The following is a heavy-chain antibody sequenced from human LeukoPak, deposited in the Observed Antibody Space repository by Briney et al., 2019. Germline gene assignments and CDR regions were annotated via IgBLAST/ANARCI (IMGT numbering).Heavy chain of an antibody. CDR1: GGSISSGDYY. CDR3: ARKGTTTVTALDY. Sequence: SETLSLTCTVSGGSISSGDYYWSWIRQPPGKGLEWIGYIYYSGSTYYNPSLKSRVTISVDTSKNQFSLKLGSVTAADTAVYYCARKGTTTVTALDYWGQGTLVTVSS. V-gene: IGHV4-30-4*01. D-gene: IGHD4-17*01. CDR2: IYYSGST. J-gene: IGHJ4*02.